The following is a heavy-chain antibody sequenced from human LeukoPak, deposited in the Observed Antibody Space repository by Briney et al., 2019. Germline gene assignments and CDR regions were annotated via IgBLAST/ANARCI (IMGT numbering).Heavy chain of an antibody. D-gene: IGHD3-10*01. CDR2: ISSSSSTI. CDR3: ARDKGVSRETYLDY. J-gene: IGHJ4*02. V-gene: IGHV3-48*01. CDR1: GFTFSSYS. Sequence: GGSLRLSCAASGFTFSSYSMNWVRQAPGKGLEWVSYISSSSSTIYYADSVKGRFTISRDNAKNSLYLQMNSLRAEDTAVYFCARDKGVSRETYLDYWGQGTLVTVSS.